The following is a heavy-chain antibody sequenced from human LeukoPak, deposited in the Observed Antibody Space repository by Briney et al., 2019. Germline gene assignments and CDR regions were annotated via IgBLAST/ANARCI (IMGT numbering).Heavy chain of an antibody. CDR2: INSDGSGT. Sequence: GSLRLSCAASGFTFSSYWMHWVRQAPGKGLVWVSRINSDGSGTSYTDSVKGRFTISRDNAKNTLYLQMNSLRAEDTAVYYCARDHYGSGSWFDPWGQGTLVTVSS. D-gene: IGHD3-10*01. CDR1: GFTFSSYW. CDR3: ARDHYGSGSWFDP. J-gene: IGHJ5*02. V-gene: IGHV3-74*01.